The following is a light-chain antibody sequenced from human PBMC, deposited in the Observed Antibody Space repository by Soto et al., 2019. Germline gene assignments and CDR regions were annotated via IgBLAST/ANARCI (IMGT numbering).Light chain of an antibody. CDR1: QDISNY. CDR3: QKYNSACWT. V-gene: IGKV1-33*01. J-gene: IGKJ1*01. Sequence: DIQMTQSPSSLSASVGDRVTITCQASQDISNYLNWYQQKPGKAPKLLIYDASNLETGVPSRFSGSGSGTDFTLTISSLQPDDFATYYCQKYNSACWTFGQGTKVDIK. CDR2: DAS.